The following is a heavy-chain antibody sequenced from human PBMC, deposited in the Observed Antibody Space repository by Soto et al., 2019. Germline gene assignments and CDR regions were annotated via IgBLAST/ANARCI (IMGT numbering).Heavy chain of an antibody. D-gene: IGHD1-1*01. V-gene: IGHV3-53*01. Sequence: VGSLRLSCAAFGLTVSGKKYVAWVRQAPGKGLEWVSALYDVDGSFYADSVKGRFTTSSDSSKTTVYLQMNGLRPDDTAVYYCASWHEREHAYDVWGQGTTVTVSS. CDR2: LYDVDGS. CDR3: ASWHEREHAYDV. J-gene: IGHJ3*01. CDR1: GLTVSGKKY.